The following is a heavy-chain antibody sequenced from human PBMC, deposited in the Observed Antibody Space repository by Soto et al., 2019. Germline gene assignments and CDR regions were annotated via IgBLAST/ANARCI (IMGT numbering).Heavy chain of an antibody. V-gene: IGHV1-18*04. CDR2: INTYSDRT. J-gene: IGHJ4*02. D-gene: IGHD2-8*02. CDR1: GYTFINYG. Sequence: QVQLVQSGAEMKNPGASVKVSCKASGYTFINYGISWVRQDPGQGLEWLGWINTYSDRTNYAQEFQGRVSMTTEKSTRTVYMELRSLRSGDTALYYCARDYTGRGYFDHWGQGSLVTVSS. CDR3: ARDYTGRGYFDH.